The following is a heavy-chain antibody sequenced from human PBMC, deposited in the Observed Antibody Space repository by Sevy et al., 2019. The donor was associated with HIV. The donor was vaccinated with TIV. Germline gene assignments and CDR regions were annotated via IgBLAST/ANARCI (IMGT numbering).Heavy chain of an antibody. CDR3: ARDPDILSGYPSHYFDY. V-gene: IGHV3-7*01. Sequence: GGSLRLSCAASGFSFSKYWMSWVRQAPGKGLEWVANIKEDGSQKIYLESVKGRFTISRDNAKNLLYLQMNNLRADDTAVYYCARDPDILSGYPSHYFDYWGQGTLVTVSS. J-gene: IGHJ4*02. D-gene: IGHD3-9*01. CDR1: GFSFSKYW. CDR2: IKEDGSQK.